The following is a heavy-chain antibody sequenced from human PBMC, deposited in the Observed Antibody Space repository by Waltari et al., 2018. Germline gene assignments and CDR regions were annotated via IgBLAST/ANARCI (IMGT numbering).Heavy chain of an antibody. Sequence: EVQLVESGGVVVQPGGSLRLSCAASGFTFDDYAMHWVRQAPGKGLEWVSLISWDGGSTYYADSVKGRFTISRDNSKNSLYLQMNSLRAEDTALYYCAKDTRTYSSGCPDYWGQGTLVTVSS. CDR1: GFTFDDYA. J-gene: IGHJ4*02. V-gene: IGHV3-43D*04. CDR3: AKDTRTYSSGCPDY. CDR2: ISWDGGST. D-gene: IGHD6-19*01.